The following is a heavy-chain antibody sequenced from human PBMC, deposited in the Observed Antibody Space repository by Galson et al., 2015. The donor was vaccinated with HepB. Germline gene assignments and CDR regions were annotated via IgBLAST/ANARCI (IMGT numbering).Heavy chain of an antibody. CDR2: ISESGGST. V-gene: IGHV3-23*01. D-gene: IGHD3-22*01. CDR3: AKGIWEYYDNRVFDS. Sequence: SLRLSCAASGFILRNYAMSWVRQAPGKGLQWVSTISESGGSTYYADSVKGRFTISRDSSKNTLYQQMSSLRAEDTAVYYCAKGIWEYYDNRVFDSWGQGTLVTVSS. CDR1: GFILRNYA. J-gene: IGHJ4*02.